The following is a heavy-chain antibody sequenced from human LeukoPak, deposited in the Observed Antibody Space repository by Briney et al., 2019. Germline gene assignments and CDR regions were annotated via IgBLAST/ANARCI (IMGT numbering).Heavy chain of an antibody. J-gene: IGHJ6*02. CDR1: GYTFTGYY. V-gene: IGHV1-2*02. CDR3: ARSIRLEQQLANRDYYYYGMDV. D-gene: IGHD6-13*01. Sequence: GASVKVSCKASGYTFTGYYMHWVRQAPGQGLEWMGWINPNSGGTNYAQKFQGRVTMTRDTSISTAYMELSRLRSDDTAVYYCARSIRLEQQLANRDYYYYGMDVWGQGTTVTVSS. CDR2: INPNSGGT.